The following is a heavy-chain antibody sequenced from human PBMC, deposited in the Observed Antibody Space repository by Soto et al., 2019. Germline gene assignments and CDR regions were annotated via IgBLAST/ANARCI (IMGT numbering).Heavy chain of an antibody. CDR3: ARDRPPGSLYGMDA. J-gene: IGHJ6*02. V-gene: IGHV1-18*01. CDR2: ISADSGYT. CDR1: GYIFTTYG. Sequence: QIQLVQFGGEVARPGASVTVSCEASGYIFTTYGLSWVRQTPAHGLEWMGWISADSGYTQYAQFFQGRVTMTKDTSRTTGYMTLSDLTSDDTGIYYCARDRPPGSLYGMDAWGQGTAVTVSS.